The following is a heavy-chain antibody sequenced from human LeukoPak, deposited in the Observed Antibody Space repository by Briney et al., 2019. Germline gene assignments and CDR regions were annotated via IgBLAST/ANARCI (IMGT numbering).Heavy chain of an antibody. V-gene: IGHV3-21*01. CDR2: ISSSSSYI. CDR3: ARGPRYGDYGHFDY. CDR1: GFTFSSYS. Sequence: GGSLRLSCAASGFTFSSYSMNWVRQAPGKGLEWVSSISSSSSYIYYADSVKGRFTISRDNAKNSLYLQMNSLRAEDTAVYYCARGPRYGDYGHFDYWGQGTLVTVSS. D-gene: IGHD4-17*01. J-gene: IGHJ4*02.